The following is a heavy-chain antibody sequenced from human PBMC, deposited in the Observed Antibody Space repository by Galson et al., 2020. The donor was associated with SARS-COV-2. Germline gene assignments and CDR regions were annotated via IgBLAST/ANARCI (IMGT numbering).Heavy chain of an antibody. CDR2: ISGSGGST. Sequence: GGSLRLSCAASGFTFSSYAMSWVRQAPGKGLGWVSAISGSGGSTHYADSVKGRFTISRDNSKNTLYLQMDSLRAEDTAVYYCAKDLPGVAVAGTPDSWGQGTLVTVSS. CDR1: GFTFSSYA. CDR3: AKDLPGVAVAGTPDS. J-gene: IGHJ4*02. V-gene: IGHV3-23*01. D-gene: IGHD6-19*01.